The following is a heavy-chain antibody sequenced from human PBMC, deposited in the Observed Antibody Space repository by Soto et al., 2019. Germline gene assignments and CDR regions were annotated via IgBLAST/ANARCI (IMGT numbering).Heavy chain of an antibody. CDR1: GFTFSSYA. CDR2: ISGSGGST. J-gene: IGHJ6*02. D-gene: IGHD1-26*01. Sequence: GGSLRLSCAASGFTFSSYAMSWVRQAPGKGLEWVSAISGSGGSTYYADSVKGRFTISRDNSKNTLYLQMNSLRAEDTAVYYCAKGRVGTPGGAGPYYYYYSGMDVWGQGTTVTVSS. V-gene: IGHV3-23*01. CDR3: AKGRVGTPGGAGPYYYYYSGMDV.